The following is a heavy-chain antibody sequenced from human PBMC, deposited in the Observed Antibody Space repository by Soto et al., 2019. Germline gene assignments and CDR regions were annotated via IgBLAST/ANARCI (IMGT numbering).Heavy chain of an antibody. CDR3: ARAATSGPVAGYFDY. Sequence: GGSLRLSCAASGFTVSSNYMSWVRQAPGKGLEWVSVIYSGGSTYYADSVKGRFTISRDNSKNTLYLQMNSLRAEDTAVYYCARAATSGPVAGYFDYWGQGTLVTVSS. V-gene: IGHV3-53*01. D-gene: IGHD6-19*01. CDR1: GFTVSSNY. CDR2: IYSGGST. J-gene: IGHJ4*02.